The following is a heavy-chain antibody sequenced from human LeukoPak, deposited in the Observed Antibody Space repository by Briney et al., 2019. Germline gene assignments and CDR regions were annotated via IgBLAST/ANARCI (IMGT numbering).Heavy chain of an antibody. CDR2: INPSGGST. J-gene: IGHJ4*02. CDR3: ARDGTAFLEWLPYYFDY. CDR1: GYTFTSYY. Sequence: GASVKVSCKASGYTFTSYYMHWVRQAPGQGLEWMGIINPSGGSTSYAQKFQGRVTMTRDTSTSTVYMELSSLRSEDTAVYYRARDGTAFLEWLPYYFDYWGQGTLVTVSS. D-gene: IGHD3-3*01. V-gene: IGHV1-46*01.